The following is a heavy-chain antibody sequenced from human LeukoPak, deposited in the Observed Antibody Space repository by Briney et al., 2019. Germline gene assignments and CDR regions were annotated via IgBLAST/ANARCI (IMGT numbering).Heavy chain of an antibody. J-gene: IGHJ3*02. CDR1: GFTFSSYP. CDR2: IGTSNNYI. CDR3: ARDNRGTDDAFDI. V-gene: IGHV3-21*01. D-gene: IGHD3-10*01. Sequence: GGSLRLSCAASGFTFSSYPLNWVRQAPGKGLQWVSSIGTSNNYIYYTDSVKGRFTISRDNAKNSLYLQMNSLRDEDTAIYYCARDNRGTDDAFDIWGQGTMVTVSS.